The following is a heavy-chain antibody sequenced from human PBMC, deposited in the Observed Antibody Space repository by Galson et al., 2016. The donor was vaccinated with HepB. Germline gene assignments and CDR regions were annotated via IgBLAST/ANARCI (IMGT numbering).Heavy chain of an antibody. D-gene: IGHD4-23*01. CDR1: GFSLTTRGMC. CDR2: IDWDGDQ. CDR3: ARFDFGGNFLDY. J-gene: IGHJ4*02. V-gene: IGHV2-70*01. Sequence: PALVKPTQTLTLTCTFTGFSLTTRGMCVSWIRQPPGKALEWLALIDWDGDQYYTTSLKTRLTISKDTSKNQVLLTMTNMDPVDTATYYCARFDFGGNFLDYWGQGILVTVSS.